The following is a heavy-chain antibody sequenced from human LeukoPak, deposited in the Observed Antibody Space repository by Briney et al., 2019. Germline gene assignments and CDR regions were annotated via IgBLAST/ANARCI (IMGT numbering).Heavy chain of an antibody. CDR3: ARRFRSSSGRRFDP. Sequence: SETLSLTCTVSGGTISSYYWSWIRQPPGKGLEWIGCIHGSGSSDYNPSLKSRVTMSVDTSESQFSLTLNSVTAADTAVYYCARRFRSSSGRRFDPWGQGTLVTVSS. V-gene: IGHV4-59*01. J-gene: IGHJ5*02. CDR1: GGTISSYY. D-gene: IGHD6-6*01. CDR2: IHGSGSS.